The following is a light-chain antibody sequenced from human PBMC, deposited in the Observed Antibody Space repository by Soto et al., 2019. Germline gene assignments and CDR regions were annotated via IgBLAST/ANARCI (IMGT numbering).Light chain of an antibody. Sequence: DIPMTQSPSTLSASVGDRVTITCRASQSINTWLAWYQQKPGKAPKLLIYKASTLESGVPSRFSGSGSGTEFTLTISSLQPDDFATYYCQQYNTFLYTFGQGTKLEI. CDR1: QSINTW. V-gene: IGKV1-5*03. J-gene: IGKJ2*01. CDR2: KAS. CDR3: QQYNTFLYT.